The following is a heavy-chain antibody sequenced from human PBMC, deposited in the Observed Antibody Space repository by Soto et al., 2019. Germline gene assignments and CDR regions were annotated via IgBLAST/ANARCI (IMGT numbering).Heavy chain of an antibody. V-gene: IGHV3-48*01. CDR1: GFAFSNYS. J-gene: IGHJ4*01. CDR3: TCALLDD. CDR2: ITSNSRTI. Sequence: GGSLRLSCAPPGFAFSNYSMNWVRQAPGKGLEWVSYITSNSRTIYEVVFMRGRFTISRDNGKNSRYLHMKSLRVEDTAVYYCTCALLDDRGDGALVPVPA.